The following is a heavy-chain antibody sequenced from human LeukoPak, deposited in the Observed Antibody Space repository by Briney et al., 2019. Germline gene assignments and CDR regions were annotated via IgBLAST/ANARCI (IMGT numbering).Heavy chain of an antibody. CDR3: ARDVRMGPAAVTGGYYYGMDV. CDR2: ISGSGGSA. CDR1: GFTFSSYA. V-gene: IGHV3-23*01. J-gene: IGHJ6*02. D-gene: IGHD2-2*01. Sequence: PGGSLRLSCAASGFTFSSYAMSWVRQAPGKGLEWVSAISGSGGSAYYADSVKGRFTISRDDSKNSLYLQMNSLKTEDTAVYYCARDVRMGPAAVTGGYYYGMDVWGQGTTVTVSS.